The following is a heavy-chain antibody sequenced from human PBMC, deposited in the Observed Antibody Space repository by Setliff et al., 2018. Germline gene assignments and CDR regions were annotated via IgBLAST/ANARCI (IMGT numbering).Heavy chain of an antibody. CDR2: IHHSGGT. J-gene: IGHJ4*02. V-gene: IGHV4-34*01. D-gene: IGHD3-3*01. CDR3: ARTTHYDFWSGYLY. Sequence: SETLSLTCAVSGGSFSGYYWSWIRQRPGKGLEWIGEIHHSGGTSYNPSLKSRVTISIDTSKDQFSLNLNSVTAADTAVYFCARTTHYDFWSGYLYWGQGTLVTVS. CDR1: GGSFSGYY.